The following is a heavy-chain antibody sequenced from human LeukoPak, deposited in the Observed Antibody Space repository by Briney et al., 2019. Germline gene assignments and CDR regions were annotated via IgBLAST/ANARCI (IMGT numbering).Heavy chain of an antibody. J-gene: IGHJ5*02. CDR3: ARVGEGELGNWFDP. CDR2: IYANGNT. Sequence: GGSLRLSCAVSGFTVSDNYITWVRQAPGKGLEWVSVIYANGNTYYGDSMQGRLTISRDKSKNTVLLQMNSLRVEDTAMYYCARVGEGELGNWFDPWGQGTLVTVSS. CDR1: GFTVSDNY. V-gene: IGHV3-53*01. D-gene: IGHD3-10*01.